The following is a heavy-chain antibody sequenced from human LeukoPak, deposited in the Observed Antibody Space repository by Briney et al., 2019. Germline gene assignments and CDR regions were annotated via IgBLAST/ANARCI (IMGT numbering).Heavy chain of an antibody. Sequence: GGSLRLSCAASGFRFSSYAMSWVRQAPGKGLEWVSVISGSGGNTYYADSVKGRFTISRDNSKNTLYLQMNSLRPEDTAMYYCAKDQGPFKWLVLDYWGQGALVGVSS. J-gene: IGHJ4*02. CDR2: ISGSGGNT. CDR1: GFRFSSYA. CDR3: AKDQGPFKWLVLDY. V-gene: IGHV3-23*01. D-gene: IGHD6-19*01.